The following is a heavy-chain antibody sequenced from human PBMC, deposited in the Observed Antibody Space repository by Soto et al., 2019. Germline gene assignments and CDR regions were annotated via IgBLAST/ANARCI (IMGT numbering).Heavy chain of an antibody. J-gene: IGHJ4*02. CDR1: GYTFTSYG. D-gene: IGHD6-13*01. CDR3: ARGTRQDSSSWYWYFDY. Sequence: ASVKVSCKASGYTFTSYGISWVRQAPGQGLEWMGWISAYNGNTNYAQKLQGRVTMTTDTSTSTAYMELRSLRSDDTAVYYCARGTRQDSSSWYWYFDYWGQGTLVTVSS. CDR2: ISAYNGNT. V-gene: IGHV1-18*01.